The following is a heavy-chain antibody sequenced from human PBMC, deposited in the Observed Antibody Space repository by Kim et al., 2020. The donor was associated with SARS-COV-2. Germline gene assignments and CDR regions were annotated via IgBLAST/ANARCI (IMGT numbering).Heavy chain of an antibody. Sequence: SETLSLTCTVSGGSISSGSYYWSWIRQPAGKGLEWIGRIYTSGSTNYNPSLKSRVTISVDTSKNQFSLKLSSVTAADTAVYYCARDLTATPWGAATSYYYYYGMDVWGQGTTVTVSS. CDR2: IYTSGST. CDR1: GGSISSGSYY. V-gene: IGHV4-61*02. CDR3: ARDLTATPWGAATSYYYYYGMDV. J-gene: IGHJ6*02. D-gene: IGHD3-16*01.